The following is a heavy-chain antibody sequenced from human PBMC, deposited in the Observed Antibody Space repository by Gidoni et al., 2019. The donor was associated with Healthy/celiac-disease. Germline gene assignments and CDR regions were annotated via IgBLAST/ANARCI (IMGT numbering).Heavy chain of an antibody. V-gene: IGHV3-33*01. Sequence: QVQLVESGGGVVQPGRSLRLSCAASGFTFSSYGMHWVRQAPGKGLEWVAVIWYDGSNKYYADPVKGRFTISRDNSKNTLYLQMNSLRAEDTAVYYCARDPHLFGSSGYLNYWGQGTLVTVSS. J-gene: IGHJ4*02. D-gene: IGHD3-22*01. CDR3: ARDPHLFGSSGYLNY. CDR1: GFTFSSYG. CDR2: IWYDGSNK.